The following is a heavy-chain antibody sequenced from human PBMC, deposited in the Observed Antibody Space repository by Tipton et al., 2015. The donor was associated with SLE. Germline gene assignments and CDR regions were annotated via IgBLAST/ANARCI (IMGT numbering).Heavy chain of an antibody. J-gene: IGHJ4*02. CDR3: ATEVRFGVVIYFEH. Sequence: TLSLTCVVSDYSISSTYYWGWIRQPPGKGLEWIGNIYHTGTTYYIPQLKSRVTISIDTSKNNFSLKMTAVTAADTAVYYCATEVRFGVVIYFEHWGQGTLVTVPS. CDR1: DYSISSTYY. CDR2: IYHTGTT. D-gene: IGHD3-3*01. V-gene: IGHV4-38-2*01.